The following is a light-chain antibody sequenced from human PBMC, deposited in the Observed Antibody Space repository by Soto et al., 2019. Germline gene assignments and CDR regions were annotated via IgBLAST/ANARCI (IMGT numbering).Light chain of an antibody. CDR2: DNY. V-gene: IGLV1-51*01. CDR1: NSNLENDY. Sequence: QPVLTQPPSVSAAPGQKVTISCSGSNSNLENDYIFWYQQFPGTAPKLLIYDNYKRPSGIPDRFSASKSATSATLAITGLQTGDEADYYCGTWRGSLSAVVFGGGTQLTVL. J-gene: IGLJ7*01. CDR3: GTWRGSLSAVV.